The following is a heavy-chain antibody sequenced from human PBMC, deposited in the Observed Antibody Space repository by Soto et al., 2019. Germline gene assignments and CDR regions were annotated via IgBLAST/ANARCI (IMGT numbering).Heavy chain of an antibody. D-gene: IGHD3-16*01. CDR2: TYYRSKWYN. V-gene: IGHV6-1*01. Sequence: SQTLSLTCAISGDSVSSNSAAWNWIRQSPSRGLEWLGRTYYRSKWYNDYAVSVKSRITINPDTSKNQFSLQLNSVTPEDTAVYYCARDAAFGGDTYYYYMDVWGKGTTVTVSS. CDR1: GDSVSSNSAA. J-gene: IGHJ6*03. CDR3: ARDAAFGGDTYYYYMDV.